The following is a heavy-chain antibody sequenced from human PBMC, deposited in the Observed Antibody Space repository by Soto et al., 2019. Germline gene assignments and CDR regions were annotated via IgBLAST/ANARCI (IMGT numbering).Heavy chain of an antibody. V-gene: IGHV1-69*12. CDR1: GGTFSNSA. D-gene: IGHD5-12*01. CDR3: ALDRDRLQLGGNYSYLLDV. J-gene: IGHJ6*02. Sequence: QVHLEQSGAEVKRPGSSVKVSCKASGGTFSNSAISWVRQAPGQGLEWMGGIMPIFRTPDYAQKFQGRVTITADESSTPAYMEVAGLCSVDTAVYYCALDRDRLQLGGNYSYLLDVWGQGTTVTVSS. CDR2: IMPIFRTP.